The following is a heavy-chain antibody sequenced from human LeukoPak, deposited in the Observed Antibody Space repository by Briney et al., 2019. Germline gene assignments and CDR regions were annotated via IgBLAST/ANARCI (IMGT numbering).Heavy chain of an antibody. J-gene: IGHJ5*02. D-gene: IGHD2-2*03. V-gene: IGHV3-21*04. Sequence: GGSLRLSCAASGFTFSSYSMNWVRQAPGKGLEWVSSISSSSSYIYYADSVKGRFTISRDNSKNALYLQMNSLRAEDTAVYYCTRGGWISGGRFDTWGQGTLVTVSS. CDR1: GFTFSSYS. CDR3: TRGGWISGGRFDT. CDR2: ISSSSSYI.